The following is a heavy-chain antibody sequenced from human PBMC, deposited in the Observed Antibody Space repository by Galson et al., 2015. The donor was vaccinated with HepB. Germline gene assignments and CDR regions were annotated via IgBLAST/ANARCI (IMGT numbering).Heavy chain of an antibody. CDR1: GFTFSPST. CDR2: LSTTGTTI. CDR3: ARVRFLAGEYLSFDL. D-gene: IGHD2-21*01. J-gene: IGHJ2*01. Sequence: SLRLSCAASGFTFSPSTMNWVRQAPGKGLEWVSYLSTTGTTIYYADSVKGRFTVSRDNAKNSLFLQMNSLPDEDTAVYYCARVRFLAGEYLSFDLWGHGTLVTVSS. V-gene: IGHV3-48*02.